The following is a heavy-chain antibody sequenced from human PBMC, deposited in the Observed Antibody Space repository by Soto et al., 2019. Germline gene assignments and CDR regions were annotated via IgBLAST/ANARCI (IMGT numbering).Heavy chain of an antibody. V-gene: IGHV4-4*02. CDR3: ARESSRLGDCISGGCNPPIDY. Sequence: QVDLQETGPGLVKPSGTLSLTCAVSGASIDSTNWWSWVRQFPGQRLEWIGEIYHSGITNYNPSLKSRVTISIDKSTNHFSLNLSSVTAADTAIYYCARESSRLGDCISGGCNPPIDYWVQGTLVTVSS. J-gene: IGHJ4*02. CDR1: GASIDSTNW. CDR2: IYHSGIT. D-gene: IGHD2-15*01.